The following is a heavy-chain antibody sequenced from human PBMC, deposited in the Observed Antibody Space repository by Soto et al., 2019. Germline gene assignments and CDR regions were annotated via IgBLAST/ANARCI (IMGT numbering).Heavy chain of an antibody. CDR1: GGSISSYY. V-gene: IGHV4-59*01. D-gene: IGHD5-18*01. Sequence: SETLSLTCTVSGGSISSYYWSWIRQPPGKGLEWIGYIYYSGSTNYNPSLKSRVTISVDTSKNQFSLKLSSVTAADTAVYYCARYVDTAMVIDYWGQGTLVTVSS. CDR2: IYYSGST. CDR3: ARYVDTAMVIDY. J-gene: IGHJ4*02.